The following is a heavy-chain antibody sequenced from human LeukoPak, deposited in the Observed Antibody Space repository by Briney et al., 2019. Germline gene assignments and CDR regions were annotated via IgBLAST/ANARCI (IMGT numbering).Heavy chain of an antibody. CDR2: IYYSGTT. Sequence: PSETLSLTCTVSGGSISSTNYYWGWIRQSPGKGLEWIGVIYYSGTTYYNPSLKSRITISVDTSKSQFSLKLTSATAADTAIYYCTNEIGQGAFDIWGRGTLVTVSS. J-gene: IGHJ3*02. CDR3: TNEIGQGAFDI. D-gene: IGHD2/OR15-2a*01. V-gene: IGHV4-39*01. CDR1: GGSISSTNYY.